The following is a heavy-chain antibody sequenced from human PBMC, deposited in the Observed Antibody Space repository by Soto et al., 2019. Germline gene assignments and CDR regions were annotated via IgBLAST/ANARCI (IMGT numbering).Heavy chain of an antibody. CDR3: ARGSEDSYPGSRIFDF. Sequence: EVQLLVSGGDLVQPGGSLRLSCVASGFTFGSRAMSWVRQAPGEGLEWVSTITDNGGDSKSADSVRGRFAISRDNSKNILYLQMNSLRAEDSAIYSCARGSEDSYPGSRIFDFWGRGTLVSVSS. V-gene: IGHV3-23*01. J-gene: IGHJ4*02. CDR2: ITDNGGDS. CDR1: GFTFGSRA. D-gene: IGHD3-10*01.